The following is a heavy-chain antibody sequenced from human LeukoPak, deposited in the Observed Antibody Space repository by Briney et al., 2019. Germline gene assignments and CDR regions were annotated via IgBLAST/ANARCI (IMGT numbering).Heavy chain of an antibody. CDR2: INGGNGYT. CDR3: ARVPVNGHVDTAMVLSY. D-gene: IGHD5-18*01. Sequence: ASVKVSCKASGYTFTNYALHWVRQAPGQGLECMGWINGGNGYTRHLQKFQDRVTITQDTSANTAYLELSGLRSEDTAVYYCARVPVNGHVDTAMVLSYWGQGTLVTVSS. CDR1: GYTFTNYA. V-gene: IGHV1-3*01. J-gene: IGHJ4*02.